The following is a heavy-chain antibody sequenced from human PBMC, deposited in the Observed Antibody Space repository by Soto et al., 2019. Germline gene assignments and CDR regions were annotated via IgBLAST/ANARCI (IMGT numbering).Heavy chain of an antibody. D-gene: IGHD5-18*01. CDR1: GFTFSSYG. CDR3: ANEGHTAMVLDYFDY. CDR2: ISYDGSNK. V-gene: IGHV3-30*18. Sequence: QVQLVESGGGVVQPGRSLRLSCAASGFTFSSYGMHWVRQAPGKGLEWVAVISYDGSNKYYADSVKGRFTISRDNSKNTLYLQMNSLRAEDTAVYYCANEGHTAMVLDYFDYWGQGTLVTVSS. J-gene: IGHJ4*02.